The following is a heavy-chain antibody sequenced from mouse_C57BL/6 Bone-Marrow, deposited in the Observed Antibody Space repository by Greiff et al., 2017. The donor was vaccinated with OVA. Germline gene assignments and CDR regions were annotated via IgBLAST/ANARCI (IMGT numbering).Heavy chain of an antibody. J-gene: IGHJ2*01. CDR2: ISYDGSN. CDR3: ARLGWLLEGFDY. V-gene: IGHV3-6*01. Sequence: VQLKQSGPGLVKPSQSLSLTCSVTGYSITSGYYWNWIRQFPGNKLEWMGYISYDGSNNYNPSLKNRISITRDTSKNQFFLKLNSVTTEDTATYYCARLGWLLEGFDYWGQGTTLTVSS. D-gene: IGHD2-3*01. CDR1: GYSITSGYY.